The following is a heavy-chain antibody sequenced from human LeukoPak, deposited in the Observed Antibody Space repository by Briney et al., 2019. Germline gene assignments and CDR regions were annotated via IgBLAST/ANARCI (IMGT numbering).Heavy chain of an antibody. V-gene: IGHV3-30*04. CDR3: ARVYYSSGRSYWGYFDY. CDR2: ISSDGSNK. D-gene: IGHD6-19*01. Sequence: PGRSLRLSCAASGFTFSSYAMYWVRQAPGKGLEWVAIISSDGSNKYYSDSVKGRFTISRDNSKNTLYLQMNSLRADDTAVYSCARVYYSSGRSYWGYFDYWGQGTLVTVSS. J-gene: IGHJ4*02. CDR1: GFTFSSYA.